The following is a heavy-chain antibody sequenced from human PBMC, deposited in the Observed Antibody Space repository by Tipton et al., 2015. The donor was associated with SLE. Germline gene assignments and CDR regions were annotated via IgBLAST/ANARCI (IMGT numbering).Heavy chain of an antibody. CDR2: TSYEGNKK. Sequence: SLRLSCAASGFTFSSYWMTWVRHVPGKGLEWVAVTSYEGNKKDSVDSVKGRFTISRDNSKNTLYLQMNSLRADDTAVYYCARGRGITGATLSRAAFDIWGQGTVVTVSS. V-gene: IGHV3-30*03. J-gene: IGHJ3*02. D-gene: IGHD1-7*01. CDR1: GFTFSSYW. CDR3: ARGRGITGATLSRAAFDI.